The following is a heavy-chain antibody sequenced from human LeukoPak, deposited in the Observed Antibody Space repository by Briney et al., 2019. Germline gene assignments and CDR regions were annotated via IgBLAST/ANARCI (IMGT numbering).Heavy chain of an antibody. V-gene: IGHV1-46*01. CDR1: GYSFITYY. D-gene: IGHD3-10*01. Sequence: ASVKLSCKSSGYSFITYYIHWVRQAPGQGLEWMGIIDTNVGRPTYAQNFQGRVTMTRDTSTRTVYMELSSLRSEDTAVYFCARDPYGYYFDNWGLGTLVTVSS. CDR2: IDTNVGRP. J-gene: IGHJ4*02. CDR3: ARDPYGYYFDN.